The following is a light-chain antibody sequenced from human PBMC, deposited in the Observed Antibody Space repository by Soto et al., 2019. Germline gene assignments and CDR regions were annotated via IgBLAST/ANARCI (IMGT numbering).Light chain of an antibody. CDR3: QQIYSTPYT. Sequence: DIQMTQSPSSLSASVGDRVTITCRASQSISSYLNWYQQKPGKAPKLLIYAASSLQSGVPSRFSGSGSGTDFTLTISSLQPEDFATYYCQQIYSTPYTCGRGTKLEIK. CDR2: AAS. J-gene: IGKJ2*01. V-gene: IGKV1-39*01. CDR1: QSISSY.